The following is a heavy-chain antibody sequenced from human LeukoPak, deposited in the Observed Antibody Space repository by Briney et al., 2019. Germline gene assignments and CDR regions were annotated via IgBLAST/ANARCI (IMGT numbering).Heavy chain of an antibody. J-gene: IGHJ4*02. CDR1: GGSITSSSYY. CDR3: ARRWGHFDY. V-gene: IGHV4-39*01. Sequence: SETLSLTCTVSGGSITSSSYYWGWIRQPPGKGLEWIGSIYYSGSTYYNPSLKSRVTISIYTSKNQFSLKLSSVTAADTAVYYCARRWGHFDYWGQGTLVTVSS. D-gene: IGHD7-27*01. CDR2: IYYSGST.